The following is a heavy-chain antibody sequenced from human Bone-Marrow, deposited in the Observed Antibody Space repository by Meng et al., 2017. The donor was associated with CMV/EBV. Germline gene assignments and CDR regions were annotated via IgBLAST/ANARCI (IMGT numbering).Heavy chain of an antibody. V-gene: IGHV3-13*01. D-gene: IGHD3-10*01. Sequence: GESLKISCAASGFTLSRYDIHWVRQATGKGLEWVSGIGSAGDTYYADSVKGRFTISREKAKNSLYLQMNSLRAGDTAVYFCTRKEPAKGSAVWGQGTTVTVSS. CDR1: GFTLSRYD. J-gene: IGHJ6*02. CDR3: TRKEPAKGSAV. CDR2: IGSAGDT.